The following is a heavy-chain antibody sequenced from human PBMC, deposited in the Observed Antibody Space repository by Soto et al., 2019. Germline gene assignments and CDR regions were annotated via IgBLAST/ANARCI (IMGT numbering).Heavy chain of an antibody. CDR3: AAAPPY. Sequence: QVQLQESGPGLVKPSETLSLTCTVSGGSINSYYWSWIRQSPEKGLEWIGYIYGRGTTYYNPSLRRQVTISVDTSTNHFSLRPTSVTAADTAVCYCAAAPPYWGQGALVTVSS. J-gene: IGHJ4*02. CDR2: IYGRGTT. V-gene: IGHV4-59*01. CDR1: GGSINSYY. D-gene: IGHD2-15*01.